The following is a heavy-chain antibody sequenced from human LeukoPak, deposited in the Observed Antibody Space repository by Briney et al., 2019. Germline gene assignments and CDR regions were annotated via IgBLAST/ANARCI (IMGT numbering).Heavy chain of an antibody. CDR3: ARSSRELGGYGPWELIPPFDD. CDR2: ISSSSRTI. D-gene: IGHD1-7*01. J-gene: IGHJ4*02. V-gene: IGHV3-48*01. Sequence: PGGSLRLSCAVSGFAFSGYRMNWVRQAPGKGLEWVSYISSSSRTIYYADSVKGRFTISRDNAKNSLYLQMNSLRAEDTAVYYCARSSRELGGYGPWELIPPFDDWGQGTLVTVSS. CDR1: GFAFSGYR.